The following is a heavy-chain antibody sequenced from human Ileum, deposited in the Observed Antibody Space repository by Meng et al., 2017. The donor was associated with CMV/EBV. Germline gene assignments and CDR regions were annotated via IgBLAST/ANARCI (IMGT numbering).Heavy chain of an antibody. CDR2: IYHGGST. CDR1: GASITSFY. Sequence: LQESGPGRGNASAPLSLTCTCSGASITSFYWSWIRQPAGKALEWIGGIYHGGSTNYNPSLKSRVTLSVDTSKNQFSMRLTSVTAADTAVYYCARGPGGFGDFNFDYWGQGTLVTVSS. D-gene: IGHD3-16*01. CDR3: ARGPGGFGDFNFDY. J-gene: IGHJ4*02. V-gene: IGHV4-4*07.